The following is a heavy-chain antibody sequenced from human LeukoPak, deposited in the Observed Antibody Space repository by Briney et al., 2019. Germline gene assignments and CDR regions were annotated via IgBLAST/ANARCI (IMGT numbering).Heavy chain of an antibody. V-gene: IGHV3-23*01. J-gene: IGHJ4*02. CDR2: IVVNGDWA. D-gene: IGHD5-24*01. CDR1: GLTFSKYA. Sequence: LTGGSLRLSCAASGLTFSKYAMMWLRQAPGKGLEWVAAIVVNGDWALYADSVKGRFTISRDNSKNTLYLQMSSLRAEDTAVYYCAADMDTIYETAEYWGQGTLVTVSS. CDR3: AADMDTIYETAEY.